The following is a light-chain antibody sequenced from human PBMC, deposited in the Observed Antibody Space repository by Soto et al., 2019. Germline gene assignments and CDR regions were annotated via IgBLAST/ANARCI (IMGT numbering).Light chain of an antibody. CDR3: KQYNSYSRT. CDR2: KAS. CDR1: QSISSW. V-gene: IGKV1-5*03. Sequence: DIQMHKSPSTVSASVGDSVTITGRASQSISSWLAWYQQKPGKAPKLLIYKASSLESGVPSRFSGSGSGTEFTLTISSLQPDEFATYYCKQYNSYSRTVGQWNKVAIK. J-gene: IGKJ1*01.